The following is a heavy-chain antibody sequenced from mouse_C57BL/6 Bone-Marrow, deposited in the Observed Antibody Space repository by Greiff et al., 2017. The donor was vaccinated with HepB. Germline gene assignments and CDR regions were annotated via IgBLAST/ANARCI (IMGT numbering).Heavy chain of an antibody. Sequence: VQLQHSGPELVKPGASVKMSCKASGYTFTDYYMHWVKQKPGKGLEWIGEIYPGSGNTYYNEKFKGKATPTADTSSSTAYMQLSSLTSEDSAVYFCARSNHYYCSSYEYFDVWGTGTTVTVSS. D-gene: IGHD1-1*01. CDR3: RSNHYYCSSYEYFDV. J-gene: IGHJ1*03. CDR1: YTFTDYYM. CDR2: YPGSGNTY. V-gene: IGHV1-83*01.